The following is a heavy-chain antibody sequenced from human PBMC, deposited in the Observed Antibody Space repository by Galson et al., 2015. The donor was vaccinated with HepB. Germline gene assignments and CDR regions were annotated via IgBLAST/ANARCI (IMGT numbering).Heavy chain of an antibody. CDR1: GFTFSSYA. CDR2: ISYDGSNK. J-gene: IGHJ4*02. V-gene: IGHV3-30*04. D-gene: IGHD3-9*01. Sequence: SLRLSCAASGFTFSSYAMHWVRQAPGKGLEWVAVISYDGSNKYYADSVKGRFTISRDNSKNTLYLQMNSLRAEDTAVYYCARVREVLRYIFDYWGQRTLVTVSS. CDR3: ARVREVLRYIFDY.